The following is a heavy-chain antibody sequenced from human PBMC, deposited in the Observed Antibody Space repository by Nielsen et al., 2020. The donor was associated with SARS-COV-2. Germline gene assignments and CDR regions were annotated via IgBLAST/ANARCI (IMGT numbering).Heavy chain of an antibody. CDR3: ARDSRMATITLDY. CDR1: GFTFSVYW. J-gene: IGHJ4*02. D-gene: IGHD5-24*01. V-gene: IGHV3-74*01. CDR2: IKNDGSGT. Sequence: GGSLRLSCAASGFTFSVYWLHWVRQVPGKGLVWVARIKNDGSGTRYADSVEGRFTISRDNAKSTLYLQMNSLRAEDTAVYYCARDSRMATITLDYWGQGTLVTVSS.